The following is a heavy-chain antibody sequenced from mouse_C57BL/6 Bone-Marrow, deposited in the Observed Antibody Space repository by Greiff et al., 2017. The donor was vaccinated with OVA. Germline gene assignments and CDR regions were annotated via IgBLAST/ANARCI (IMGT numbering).Heavy chain of an antibody. Sequence: VQLQQPGAELVKPGASVKMSCKASGYTFTSYWITWVTQRPGQGLEWIGDIYPGSGSTNYNEKFKSKATLTVDTSSSTAYMQLSSLTSEDSAVYYCARYGYLYYYAMDYWGQGTSVTVSS. J-gene: IGHJ4*01. CDR2: IYPGSGST. V-gene: IGHV1-55*01. CDR3: ARYGYLYYYAMDY. D-gene: IGHD2-2*01. CDR1: GYTFTSYW.